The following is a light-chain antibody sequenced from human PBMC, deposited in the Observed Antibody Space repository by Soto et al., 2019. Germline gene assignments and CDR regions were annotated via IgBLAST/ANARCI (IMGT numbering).Light chain of an antibody. CDR1: QSVSSS. CDR2: EAS. V-gene: IGKV3-11*01. J-gene: IGKJ1*01. Sequence: IVLTQSQEPLSWSPGECACLSCRASQSVSSSLAWYQQKLGQAPRLLIYEASDRATGIPARFSGSGSGTDCNLIFGSVEPKDFEVYFCHNGSGWPLTCSQGTKVDI. CDR3: HNGSGWPLT.